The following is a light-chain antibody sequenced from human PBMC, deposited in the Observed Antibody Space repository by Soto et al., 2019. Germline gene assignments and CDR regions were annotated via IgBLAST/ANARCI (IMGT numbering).Light chain of an antibody. CDR2: GAS. CDR1: QSVTGNY. V-gene: IGKV3-20*01. J-gene: IGKJ2*01. Sequence: IVLTQSPGILSLSPGERASLACRSSQSVTGNYLVWYQQKPGQAPRLLIYGASSRATGIPDRFSGSGSGTYSTLTISRLEHEHFAVDYCHQYGNSPPTFGQGTKVDIK. CDR3: HQYGNSPPT.